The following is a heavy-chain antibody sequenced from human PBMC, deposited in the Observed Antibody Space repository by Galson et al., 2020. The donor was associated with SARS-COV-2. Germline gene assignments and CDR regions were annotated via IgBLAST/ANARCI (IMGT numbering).Heavy chain of an antibody. CDR2: VYYSGAT. CDR1: GGSMSGTSFY. V-gene: IGHV4-39*07. CDR3: SRRFPPVIGGNNWFAS. D-gene: IGHD3-16*01. Sequence: SETMSLTCTDSGGSMSGTSFYWGWIRQTPGKGLEWIGTVYYSGATSYNPSLRSRVAISVDAPQHQFSLRLNYVTAADTAVYFCSRRFPPVIGGNNWFASWGQGMLVTVSS. J-gene: IGHJ5*01.